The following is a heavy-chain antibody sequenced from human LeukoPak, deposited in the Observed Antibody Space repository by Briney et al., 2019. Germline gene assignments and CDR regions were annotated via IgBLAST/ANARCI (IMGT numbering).Heavy chain of an antibody. V-gene: IGHV3-23*01. J-gene: IGHJ4*02. Sequence: GGSLRLSCAASGFTFSSYAMSWVRQAPGKGLEWVSAISGSGGSTYYADSVKGRFTISRDNSKNTLYLQMNSLRAKDTAVYYCAKVMQQQLVQDYWGQGTLVTVSS. CDR2: ISGSGGST. CDR1: GFTFSSYA. D-gene: IGHD6-13*01. CDR3: AKVMQQQLVQDY.